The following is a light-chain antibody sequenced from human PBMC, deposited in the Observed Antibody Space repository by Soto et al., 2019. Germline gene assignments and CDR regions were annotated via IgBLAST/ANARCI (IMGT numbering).Light chain of an antibody. J-gene: IGKJ1*01. V-gene: IGKV3-15*01. CDR3: QQYNNWPWT. CDR1: QSVSSI. CDR2: GAS. Sequence: EIVMTQSPATLSVSPGERATLSCRPSQSVSSILAWYQQKPGQAPRLLIYGASTRATGIPARFSGSGSGTEFTLTISSLQSEDFAVYYCQQYNNWPWTFGQGTKV.